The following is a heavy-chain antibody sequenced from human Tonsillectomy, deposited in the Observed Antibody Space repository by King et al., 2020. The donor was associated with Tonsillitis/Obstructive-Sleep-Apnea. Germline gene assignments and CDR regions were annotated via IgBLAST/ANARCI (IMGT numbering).Heavy chain of an antibody. D-gene: IGHD2-2*01. Sequence: VQLQQWGAGLLKPSETLSLTCAVYGGSYSGYYWSWIRQPPGKGLEWIGEIKHSGSTNYNPSLKSRVTISVDTSKNQFSLKLSSVTAADTAVYFCARGQGDIVVVPAAMLFDYWGQGTLVTVSS. J-gene: IGHJ4*02. CDR3: ARGQGDIVVVPAAMLFDY. V-gene: IGHV4-34*01. CDR2: IKHSGST. CDR1: GGSYSGYY.